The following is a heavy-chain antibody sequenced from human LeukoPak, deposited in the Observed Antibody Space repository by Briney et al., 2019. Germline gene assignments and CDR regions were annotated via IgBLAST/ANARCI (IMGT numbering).Heavy chain of an antibody. V-gene: IGHV3-30*03. CDR2: ISFDGSDK. CDR3: AAKGNGYTGIYLFAH. D-gene: IGHD1-26*01. CDR1: GFTFSSYG. J-gene: IGHJ4*02. Sequence: GGSLRLSCAASGFTFSSYGLHWVRQAPGKGLEWVAVISFDGSDKYYADSVKGRFTISRDNAKNSLYLQMNSLRAEDTAVYYCAAKGNGYTGIYLFAHWGQGTLVTVS.